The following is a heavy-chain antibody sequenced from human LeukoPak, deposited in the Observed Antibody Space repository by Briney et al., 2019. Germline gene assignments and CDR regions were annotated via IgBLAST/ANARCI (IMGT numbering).Heavy chain of an antibody. CDR1: GFTFSSYS. CDR3: ARDLGNYDFWSGYYSYYYYGMDV. CDR2: ISSSSSYI. Sequence: PGGSLRLSCAASGFTFSSYSMNWVRQAPGKGLEWVSSISSSSSYIYYADSVKGRFTISRDNAKNSLYLQMNSLRAEDTAVYYCARDLGNYDFWSGYYSYYYYGMDVWGQGTTVTVSS. D-gene: IGHD3-3*01. V-gene: IGHV3-21*01. J-gene: IGHJ6*02.